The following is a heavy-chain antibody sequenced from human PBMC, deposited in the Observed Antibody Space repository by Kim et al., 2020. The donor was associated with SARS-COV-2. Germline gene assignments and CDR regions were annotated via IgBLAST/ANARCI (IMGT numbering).Heavy chain of an antibody. CDR2: INHSGST. CDR3: ARGQWLVPTNLYYFDY. Sequence: SETLSLTCAVYGGSFSGYYWSWIRQPPGKGLEWIGEINHSGSTNYNPSLKSRVTISVDTSKNQFSLKLSSVTAADTAVYYCARGQWLVPTNLYYFDYWGQGTLVTVSS. CDR1: GGSFSGYY. V-gene: IGHV4-34*01. D-gene: IGHD6-19*01. J-gene: IGHJ4*02.